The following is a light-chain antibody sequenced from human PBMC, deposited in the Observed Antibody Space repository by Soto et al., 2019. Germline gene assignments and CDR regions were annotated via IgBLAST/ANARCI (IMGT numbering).Light chain of an antibody. V-gene: IGLV2-14*03. J-gene: IGLJ1*01. CDR3: SSYTSSSLHV. Sequence: QSALTQPASVSGSPGQSITISCTGTSSDVGGYNYVSWYQQHPGKAPKLMIYDVSNRPSGVSNRFSGSKSGNTASLNISGLQAEDEADYYCSSYTSSSLHVLGTGPKLTVL. CDR1: SSDVGGYNY. CDR2: DVS.